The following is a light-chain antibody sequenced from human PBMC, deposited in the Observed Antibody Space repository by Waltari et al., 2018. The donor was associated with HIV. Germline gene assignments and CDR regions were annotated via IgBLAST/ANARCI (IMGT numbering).Light chain of an antibody. CDR2: RNS. J-gene: IGLJ1*01. CDR3: ASWDDSLNAFV. Sequence: QSVLTQPPSASAPPGQRITITCSGRNSNTESIHVYWYQQLPGTTPKFFIYRNSQRPSGVPDRFSGSKSGTSASLIISCLRSGDEADYYCASWDDSLNAFVFGTGTKVTVL. CDR1: NSNTESIH. V-gene: IGLV1-47*01.